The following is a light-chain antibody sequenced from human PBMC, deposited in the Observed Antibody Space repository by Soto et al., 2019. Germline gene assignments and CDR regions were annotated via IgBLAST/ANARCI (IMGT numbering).Light chain of an antibody. J-gene: IGKJ1*01. CDR2: SAT. CDR1: RGIGNA. V-gene: IGKV1-27*01. CDR3: QKYDRAPT. Sequence: GDRVTITCRPSRGIGNALAWYQQKPGTVPKLLIHSATTLQSGVPSRFSGSGSGTDFTLTISSLQPEDVASYYCQKYDRAPTFGPGTKVEIK.